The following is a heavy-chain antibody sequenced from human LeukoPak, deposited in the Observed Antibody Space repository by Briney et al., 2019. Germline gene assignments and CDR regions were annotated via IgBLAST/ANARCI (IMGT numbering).Heavy chain of an antibody. CDR1: GFTFSSYA. D-gene: IGHD6-19*01. CDR3: ARDRGGWSLYYFDY. V-gene: IGHV3-30*04. J-gene: IGHJ4*02. CDR2: ISYDGSNK. Sequence: GGSLRLSCAASGFTFSSYAMSWVRQAPGKGLEWVAVISYDGSNKYYADSVKGRFTISRDNSKNTLYLQMNSLRAEDTAVYYCARDRGGWSLYYFDYWGQGTLVTVSS.